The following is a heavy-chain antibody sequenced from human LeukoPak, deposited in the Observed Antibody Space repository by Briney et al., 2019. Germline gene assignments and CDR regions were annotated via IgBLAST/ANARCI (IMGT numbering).Heavy chain of an antibody. CDR1: GFTFGDYG. J-gene: IGHJ4*02. CDR2: INWNGGST. CDR3: ARDRGLMDTAMVYVFDY. V-gene: IGHV3-20*04. Sequence: GGSLRLSCAASGFTFGDYGMSWVRQAPGKGLEWVSGINWNGGSTGYADSVKGRFTISRDNAKNSLYLQMNSLRAEDTALYYCARDRGLMDTAMVYVFDYWGQGTLVTVSS. D-gene: IGHD5-18*01.